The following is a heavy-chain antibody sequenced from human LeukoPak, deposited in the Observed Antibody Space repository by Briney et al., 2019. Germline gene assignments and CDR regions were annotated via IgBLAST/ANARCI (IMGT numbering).Heavy chain of an antibody. V-gene: IGHV1-2*06. D-gene: IGHD2-2*01. CDR3: ARVVVVPAAMYPGYMDV. Sequence: ASVKVSCKASGYTFTGYYMHWVRQAPGQGLEWMGRINPNSGGTNYAQKFQGRVTMTRDTSISTAYMELSRLRSDDTAVYYCARVVVVPAAMYPGYMDVWGKGTTVTVSS. CDR1: GYTFTGYY. J-gene: IGHJ6*03. CDR2: INPNSGGT.